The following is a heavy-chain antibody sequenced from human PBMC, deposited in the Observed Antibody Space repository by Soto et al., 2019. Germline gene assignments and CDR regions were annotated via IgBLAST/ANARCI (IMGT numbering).Heavy chain of an antibody. J-gene: IGHJ6*02. V-gene: IGHV3-23*01. CDR3: AKDKTGGYSSGGFHYSYGMDV. Sequence: EVQLLESGGGLVQPGGSLTLSCAASEFTFSTYAMTWVRLVPGKGLEWVSGISGSGGATYYTDSVKGRFTISRDNARTTLYLQMTSLRAEDTGIYYCAKDKTGGYSSGGFHYSYGMDVWGQGTTVTVSS. D-gene: IGHD6-19*01. CDR1: EFTFSTYA. CDR2: ISGSGGAT.